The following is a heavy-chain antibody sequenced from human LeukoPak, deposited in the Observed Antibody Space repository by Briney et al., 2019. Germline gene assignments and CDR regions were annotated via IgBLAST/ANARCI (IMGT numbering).Heavy chain of an antibody. V-gene: IGHV1-2*02. CDR1: GYTFTGYY. CDR3: ARTTNYYHGMDV. D-gene: IGHD1-1*01. CDR2: INPNSGGT. Sequence: GSVKVSCKASGYTFTGYYMHWVRQAPGQGLEWMGWINPNSGGTNYAQKFQGRVTMTRDTSISTAYMELSRLTSDDTAVYYCARTTNYYHGMDVWGQGTTVTVSS. J-gene: IGHJ6*02.